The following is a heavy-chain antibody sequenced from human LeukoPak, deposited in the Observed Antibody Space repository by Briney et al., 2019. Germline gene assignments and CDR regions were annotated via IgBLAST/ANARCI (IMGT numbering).Heavy chain of an antibody. CDR3: AREYYDSSGTKYAFDI. CDR2: IDPHSGGT. J-gene: IGHJ3*02. D-gene: IGHD3-22*01. V-gene: IGHV1-2*02. Sequence: ASVKVSCKAPGYTFIDYYIHWVRQAPGQGLEWMGCIDPHSGGTKYAQKLQGRVTMTRDTSISTAYMELSRLRSDDTTVFYCAREYYDSSGTKYAFDIWGRGTMVTVSS. CDR1: GYTFIDYY.